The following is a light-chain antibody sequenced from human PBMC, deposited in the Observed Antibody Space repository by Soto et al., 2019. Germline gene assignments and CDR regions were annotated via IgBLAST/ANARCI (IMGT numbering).Light chain of an antibody. CDR3: QHYGNSLWT. Sequence: EIVLTQSPGTLSLSPGERATLSCRASQSVSSSYLAWYQQKPGQAPRLLIFAASTRATGIPDRFSGSGSGTDFTLTISRLEPEDSAVYYCQHYGNSLWTFGQGTKVEIK. CDR2: AAS. V-gene: IGKV3-20*01. J-gene: IGKJ1*01. CDR1: QSVSSSY.